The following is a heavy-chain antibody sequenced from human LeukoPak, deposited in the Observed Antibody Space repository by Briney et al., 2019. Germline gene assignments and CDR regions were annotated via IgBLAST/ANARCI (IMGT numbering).Heavy chain of an antibody. CDR2: IYHSGST. V-gene: IGHV4-38-2*02. J-gene: IGHJ6*03. D-gene: IGHD6-13*01. Sequence: SETLSLTCTVSGYSISSGYYWGWIRQPPGKGLEWIGSIYHSGSTYYNPSLKSRVTISVDTSKNQFSLKLSSVTAADTDVYYCARARSESSSWYYYYYYMDVWGKGTTVTVSS. CDR1: GYSISSGYY. CDR3: ARARSESSSWYYYYYYMDV.